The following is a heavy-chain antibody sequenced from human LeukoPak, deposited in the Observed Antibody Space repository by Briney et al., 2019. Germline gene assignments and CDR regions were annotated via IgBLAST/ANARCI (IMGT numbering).Heavy chain of an antibody. CDR3: ARAPPRIAARPISNWFDP. Sequence: SETLSLTCAVYGGSFSGYYWSWIRQPPGKGLEWIGEINHSGSTNYNPSLKSRVTISVDTSKNQSSLKLSSVTAADTAVYYCARAPPRIAARPISNWFDPWGQGTLVTVSS. V-gene: IGHV4-34*01. CDR1: GGSFSGYY. D-gene: IGHD6-6*01. J-gene: IGHJ5*02. CDR2: INHSGST.